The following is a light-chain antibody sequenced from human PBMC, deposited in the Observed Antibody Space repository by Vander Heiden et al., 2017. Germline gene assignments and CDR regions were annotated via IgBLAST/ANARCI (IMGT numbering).Light chain of an antibody. V-gene: IGKV3-11*01. CDR2: DTF. CDR1: NNY. Sequence: NNYVAWYQQKPGQAPRLLIYDTFNRATGIQSRFSASGSGTDFTLTISSLAPEDSAVYYCQQRYTWPLTFGGGTKVEIK. J-gene: IGKJ4*01. CDR3: QQRYTWPLT.